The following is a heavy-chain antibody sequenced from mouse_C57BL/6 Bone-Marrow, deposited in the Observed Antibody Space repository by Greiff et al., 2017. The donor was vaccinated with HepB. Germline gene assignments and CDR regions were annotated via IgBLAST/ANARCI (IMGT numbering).Heavy chain of an antibody. CDR3: ARIHYYGSRSLYAMDY. V-gene: IGHV1-63*01. Sequence: VQLQQSGAELVRPGTSVKMSCKASGYTFTNYWIGWAKQRPGHGLEWIGDIYPGGGYTNYNEKFKGKATLTADKSSSTAYMQFSSLTSEDSAIYYCARIHYYGSRSLYAMDYWGQGTSVTVSA. J-gene: IGHJ4*01. CDR2: IYPGGGYT. CDR1: GYTFTNYW. D-gene: IGHD1-1*01.